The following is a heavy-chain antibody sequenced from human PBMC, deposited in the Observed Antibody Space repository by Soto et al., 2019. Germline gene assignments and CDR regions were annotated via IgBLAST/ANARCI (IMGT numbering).Heavy chain of an antibody. V-gene: IGHV4-34*01. CDR3: ARGGEWELRRNFDY. Sequence: SETLSLTCAVYGGSFSGYYWSWIRQPPGKGLEWIGEINHSGSTNYNPSLKSRVTISVDTSKNQFSLKLSSVTAADTAVYYCARGGEWELRRNFDYWGQGTLVTVSS. D-gene: IGHD1-26*01. CDR2: INHSGST. J-gene: IGHJ4*02. CDR1: GGSFSGYY.